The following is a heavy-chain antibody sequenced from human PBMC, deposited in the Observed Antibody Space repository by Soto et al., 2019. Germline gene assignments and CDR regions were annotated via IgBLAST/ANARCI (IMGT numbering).Heavy chain of an antibody. CDR2: ISPNSGGT. CDR3: ARGPLNCSGGSCYATDRFYYYYGMDV. V-gene: IGHV1-2*04. CDR1: GYTFTGYY. J-gene: IGHJ6*02. D-gene: IGHD2-15*01. Sequence: ASVKVSCKASGYTFTGYYMHWVRQAPGQGLEWMGWISPNSGGTNYAQKFQGWVTMTRDTSISTAYMELSRLRSDDTAVYYCARGPLNCSGGSCYATDRFYYYYGMDVWGQGTTVTVSS.